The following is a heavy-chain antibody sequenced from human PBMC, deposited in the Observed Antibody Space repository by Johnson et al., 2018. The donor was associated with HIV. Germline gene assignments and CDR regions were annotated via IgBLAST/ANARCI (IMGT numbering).Heavy chain of an antibody. J-gene: IGHJ3*02. Sequence: QVQLVESGGGVVQPGRSLRLSCAASGFTFSSYGMHWVRQAPGKGLEWVAVIWYDGSNNYYADSVKGRFTISRDNSKNTLYLQMNNLRPEDTALYYCARGGYDAFDIWGQGTMVTVSS. CDR1: GFTFSSYG. V-gene: IGHV3-33*01. D-gene: IGHD3-22*01. CDR3: ARGGYDAFDI. CDR2: IWYDGSNN.